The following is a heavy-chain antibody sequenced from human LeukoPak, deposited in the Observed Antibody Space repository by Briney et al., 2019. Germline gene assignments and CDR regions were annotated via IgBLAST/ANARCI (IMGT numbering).Heavy chain of an antibody. J-gene: IGHJ5*02. CDR2: IYYSGST. D-gene: IGHD1-7*01. Sequence: SETLSLTCDVYGGSFSGYYWSWIRQPPGKGREWIGYIYYSGSTNYNPSLKSRVTISVGTSKNQFSLKLSSVTAADTAVYYCARYTWNYRDSSWFDPWGPGTLVTVSP. V-gene: IGHV4-59*01. CDR1: GGSFSGYY. CDR3: ARYTWNYRDSSWFDP.